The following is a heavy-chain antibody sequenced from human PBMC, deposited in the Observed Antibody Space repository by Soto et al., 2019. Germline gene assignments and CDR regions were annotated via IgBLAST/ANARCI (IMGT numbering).Heavy chain of an antibody. Sequence: GASVKVSCKASGYTFTSYAMHWVRQAPGQRLEWMGWINAGNGNTKYSQKCQGRVTITRDTSASTAYMELSSLRSEDTAVYYCARPRSIAAAGRPPSYDFDYWGQGTLVTVSS. CDR1: GYTFTSYA. V-gene: IGHV1-3*01. CDR3: ARPRSIAAAGRPPSYDFDY. D-gene: IGHD6-13*01. CDR2: INAGNGNT. J-gene: IGHJ4*02.